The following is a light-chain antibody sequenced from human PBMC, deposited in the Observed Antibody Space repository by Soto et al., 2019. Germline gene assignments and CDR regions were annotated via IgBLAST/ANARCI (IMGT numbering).Light chain of an antibody. CDR2: SNN. CDR1: SSNIGSNT. CDR3: AAWDDSLNGPV. Sequence: LTQPPSASGTPGQRVTISCSGSSSNIGSNTVNWYQQLPGTAPKLLIYSNNQRPSGVPDRFSGSKSGTSASLAISGLQSEDEADYYCAAWDDSLNGPVFGGGTQLTVL. J-gene: IGLJ3*02. V-gene: IGLV1-44*01.